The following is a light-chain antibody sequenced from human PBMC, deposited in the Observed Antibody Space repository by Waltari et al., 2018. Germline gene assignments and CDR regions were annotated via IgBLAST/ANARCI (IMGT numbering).Light chain of an antibody. CDR1: RPNLGADHA. Sequence: QSVLAQPPPVSGAPGQRVTLPCPGSRPNLGADHAVHWYQQLPGTAPNPAIYETSHRPSGVPDRFSGSRSGTSASLAITGLQAEDEADYYCQSYDSGLRGVFGTGTKVTVL. CDR2: ETS. CDR3: QSYDSGLRGV. V-gene: IGLV1-40*02. J-gene: IGLJ1*01.